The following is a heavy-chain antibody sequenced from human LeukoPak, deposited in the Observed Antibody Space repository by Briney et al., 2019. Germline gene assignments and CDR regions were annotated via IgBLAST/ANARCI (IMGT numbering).Heavy chain of an antibody. Sequence: ASVKVSCKASGYTFTTYAMHWVRQAPGQGLEWMGIINPSGGSTSYAQKFQGRVTMTRDTSTSTVYMELSSLRSEDTAVYYCARDSIQPGFIGYFDYWGQGTLVTVSS. V-gene: IGHV1-46*01. CDR1: GYTFTTYA. J-gene: IGHJ4*02. CDR3: ARDSIQPGFIGYFDY. CDR2: INPSGGST.